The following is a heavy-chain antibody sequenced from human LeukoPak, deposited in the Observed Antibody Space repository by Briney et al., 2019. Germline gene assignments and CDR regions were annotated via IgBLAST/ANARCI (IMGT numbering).Heavy chain of an antibody. V-gene: IGHV1-2*06. CDR3: ARVRYCSSTSCYTDEYFQH. Sequence: GASVKVSCKASGYTFTGYYMHWVRQAPGQGLEWMGRINPNSGGTNYAQKFQGRVTMTRDTSISTAYMELSRLRSDDTAVYYCARVRYCSSTSCYTDEYFQHWGQGTLVTVSS. J-gene: IGHJ1*01. CDR2: INPNSGGT. CDR1: GYTFTGYY. D-gene: IGHD2-2*01.